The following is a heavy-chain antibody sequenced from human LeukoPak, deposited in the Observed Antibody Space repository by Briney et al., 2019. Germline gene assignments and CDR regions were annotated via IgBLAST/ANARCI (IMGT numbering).Heavy chain of an antibody. CDR1: GYTFTSYD. Sequence: ASVKVSCKASGYTFTSYDINWVRQATGQGLEWMGWMNPSSGNTGYAQKFQGRVTMTRNTSISTAYTELSSLRSEDTAVYYCARGHRKWSLAAQIYYFDYWGQGTLVTVSS. CDR3: ARGHRKWSLAAQIYYFDY. CDR2: MNPSSGNT. D-gene: IGHD6-6*01. J-gene: IGHJ4*02. V-gene: IGHV1-8*01.